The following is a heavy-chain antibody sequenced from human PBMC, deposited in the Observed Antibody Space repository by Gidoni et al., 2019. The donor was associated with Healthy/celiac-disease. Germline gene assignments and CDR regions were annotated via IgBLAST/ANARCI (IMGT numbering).Heavy chain of an antibody. V-gene: IGHV3-30*18. CDR2: ISDDGSNK. CDR1: GFPFSTYG. J-gene: IGHJ4*02. Sequence: QVQLVESGGGVVQPGRSLRLSCAASGFPFSTYGMHWVRQAPGKGLELVAVISDDGSNKYYADSLKGRFTISRDNSKNTLYLQMNSLRAEDTAVYYCAKLWVRELPPFDYWGQGTLVTVSS. CDR3: AKLWVRELPPFDY. D-gene: IGHD3-10*01.